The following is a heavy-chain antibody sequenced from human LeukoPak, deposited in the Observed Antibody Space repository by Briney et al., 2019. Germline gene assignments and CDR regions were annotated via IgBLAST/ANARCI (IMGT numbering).Heavy chain of an antibody. J-gene: IGHJ4*02. V-gene: IGHV3-30-3*01. CDR2: ISYDGSNK. CDR1: GFTFCSYA. Sequence: PGGSLRLSCAASGFTFCSYAMHWVRQAPGKGLEWVALISYDGSNKYYADSVKGRFTISRDNSKNTLYLQMNSLRAEDTAVYYCARGYCSGGSCYDYWGQGTLVTVSS. D-gene: IGHD2-15*01. CDR3: ARGYCSGGSCYDY.